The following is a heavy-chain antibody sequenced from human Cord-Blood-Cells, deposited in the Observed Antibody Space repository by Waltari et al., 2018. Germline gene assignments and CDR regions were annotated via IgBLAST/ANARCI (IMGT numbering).Heavy chain of an antibody. J-gene: IGHJ4*02. CDR3: ASFERGSAGY. D-gene: IGHD3-9*01. CDR2: IYYSGST. CDR1: GGSISSSSYY. Sequence: QLQMQESGPGLVQPSEPLSPTCTVPGGSISSSSYYWRWIRQPPGKGLEWIGSIYYSGSTYYNPSLKSRVTISVDTSKNQFSLKLSSVTAADTAVYYCASFERGSAGYWGQGTLVTVSS. V-gene: IGHV4-39*07.